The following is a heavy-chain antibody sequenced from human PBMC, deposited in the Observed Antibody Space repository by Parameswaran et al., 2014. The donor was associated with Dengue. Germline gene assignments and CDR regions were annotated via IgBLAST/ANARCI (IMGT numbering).Heavy chain of an antibody. CDR3: ARGRPGSSYERKNWFDP. J-gene: IGHJ5*02. CDR2: INHSGST. V-gene: IGHV4-34*01. D-gene: IGHD1-14*01. Sequence: KGLEWIGEINHSGSTNYNPSLKSRVTISVDTSKNQFSLKLSSVTAADTAVYYCARGRPGSSYERKNWFDPWGQGTLVTVSS.